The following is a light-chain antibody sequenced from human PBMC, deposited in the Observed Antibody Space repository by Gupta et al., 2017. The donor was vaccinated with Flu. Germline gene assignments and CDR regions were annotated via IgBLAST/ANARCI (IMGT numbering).Light chain of an antibody. J-gene: IGLJ2*01. CDR2: GHN. Sequence: VLTPSRSVSGAPGHSVTISCTGSSSNIGADYDVYWYQQLPGKAPKLLIYGHNNRPSGVADRFSGSKSGNSASLTIAGLQAEDEADYYCRSYASTISTCVFGGGTNLTVL. CDR3: RSYASTISTCV. CDR1: SSNIGADYD. V-gene: IGLV1-40*01.